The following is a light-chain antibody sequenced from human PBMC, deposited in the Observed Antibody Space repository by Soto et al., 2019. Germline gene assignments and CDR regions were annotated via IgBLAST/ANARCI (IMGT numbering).Light chain of an antibody. CDR2: YNT. V-gene: IGLV1-40*01. J-gene: IGLJ3*02. CDR3: QSYDRSLSGGV. CDR1: SSNIGAHYD. Sequence: QSVLTQPPSVSGAPGQRVTISCTGSSSNIGAHYDVQWYQQLPGAAPKLLIYYNTDRPSGVPDRFSGSKSGTSASLAITGLQAEDEGDYYCQSYDRSLSGGVLGGGTQLTVL.